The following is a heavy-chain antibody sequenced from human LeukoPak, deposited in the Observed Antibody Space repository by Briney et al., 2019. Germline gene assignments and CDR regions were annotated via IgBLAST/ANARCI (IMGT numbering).Heavy chain of an antibody. Sequence: GESLKISCKGSGYSFTSYWIGWVRQMPGKGLEWMGIIYPGDPDTRYSPSFQGQVTISADKSISTAYLQWSSLKASDTAMYYCARPGYYYDSSGYVIDYWGQGTLVTVSS. CDR3: ARPGYYYDSSGYVIDY. D-gene: IGHD3-22*01. V-gene: IGHV5-51*01. CDR2: IYPGDPDT. CDR1: GYSFTSYW. J-gene: IGHJ4*02.